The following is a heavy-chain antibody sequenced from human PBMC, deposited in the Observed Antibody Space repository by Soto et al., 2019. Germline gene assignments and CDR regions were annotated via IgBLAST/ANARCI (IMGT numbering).Heavy chain of an antibody. Sequence: QVQLVQSGAEVKKPGASVKVSCKASGYTFTSYYMHWVRQAPGQGLEWMGIINPRGGSTSYAQKFPGRVTMTRDTSPSRVYMALSSLRSEATAVYYCARVRDDDFWSGSPYFDYWGQGTLVTVSS. CDR3: ARVRDDDFWSGSPYFDY. D-gene: IGHD3-3*01. CDR2: INPRGGST. CDR1: GYTFTSYY. V-gene: IGHV1-46*01. J-gene: IGHJ4*02.